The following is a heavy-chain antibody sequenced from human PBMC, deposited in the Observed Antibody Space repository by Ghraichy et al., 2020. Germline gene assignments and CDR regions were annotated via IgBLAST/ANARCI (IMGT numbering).Heavy chain of an antibody. Sequence: GGSLRLSCAASGFTFSNAWMSWVRQAPGKGLEWVGRIKSKTDGGTTDYAAPVKGRFTISRDDSKNTLYLQMNSLKTEDTAVYYCTTDYCSGGSCYSVYYYYGMDVWGQGTTVTVSS. V-gene: IGHV3-15*01. CDR2: IKSKTDGGTT. J-gene: IGHJ6*02. CDR1: GFTFSNAW. CDR3: TTDYCSGGSCYSVYYYYGMDV. D-gene: IGHD2-15*01.